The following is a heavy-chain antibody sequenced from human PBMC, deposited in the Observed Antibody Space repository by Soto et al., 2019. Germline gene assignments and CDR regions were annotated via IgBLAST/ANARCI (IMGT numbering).Heavy chain of an antibody. CDR3: VSLQTSGWPGVH. CDR2: IYANTETT. V-gene: IGHV1-2*02. J-gene: IGHJ4*02. D-gene: IGHD6-25*01. Sequence: QVQLVQSGAETKNPGASVKVSCKASGYSFSGYYIRWVRQAPGQGPEWLGWIYANTETTDSSKKFQGRVTMTSDMSTRAVYMELRDLRSDDTAVYYCVSLQTSGWPGVHWGQGTLVTVSS. CDR1: GYSFSGYY.